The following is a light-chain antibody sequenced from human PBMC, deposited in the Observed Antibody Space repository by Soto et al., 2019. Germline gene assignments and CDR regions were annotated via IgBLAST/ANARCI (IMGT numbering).Light chain of an antibody. CDR2: DAS. CDR1: QSISSW. J-gene: IGKJ1*01. CDR3: QQYYSYPWT. V-gene: IGKV1-5*01. Sequence: DIQRTQSPSTLSASVGDRVTITCRASQSISSWLAWYQQKPGKAPKLLIYDASTLQSGVPSRFSGSGSGTDFTLTVSCLQSEDFATYYCQQYYSYPWTFGQGTKVDIK.